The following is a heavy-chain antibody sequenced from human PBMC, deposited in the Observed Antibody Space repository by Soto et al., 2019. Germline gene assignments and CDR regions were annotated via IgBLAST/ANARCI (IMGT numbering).Heavy chain of an antibody. V-gene: IGHV1-2*04. CDR3: ARSPLRGWSPFGFQSYYYGMDV. CDR2: INPNSGGT. Sequence: GASVKVSCKASGYTFTGYYMHWVRQAPGQGLEWMGWINPNSGGTNYAQKFQGWVTMTRDTSISTAYMELSRLRSDDTAVYYCARSPLRGWSPFGFQSYYYGMDVWGQGTTVTVSS. CDR1: GYTFTGYY. J-gene: IGHJ6*02. D-gene: IGHD6-19*01.